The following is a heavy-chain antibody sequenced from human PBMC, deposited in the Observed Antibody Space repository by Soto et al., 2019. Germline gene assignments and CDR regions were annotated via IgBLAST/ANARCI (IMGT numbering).Heavy chain of an antibody. V-gene: IGHV4-4*07. J-gene: IGHJ3*02. Sequence: SAKLSLTCTVSGGSISSYICSWIRQPAGKGLEWIGRIYTSGSTNYNPSLKSRVTMSVDTSKNQFSLKLSSVTAADTAVYYCARESTVVTLRNFESRGQGSTITV. CDR2: IYTSGST. D-gene: IGHD2-21*02. CDR1: GGSISSYI. CDR3: ARESTVVTLRNFES.